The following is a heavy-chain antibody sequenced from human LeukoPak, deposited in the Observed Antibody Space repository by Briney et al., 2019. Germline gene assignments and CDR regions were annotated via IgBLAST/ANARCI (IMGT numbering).Heavy chain of an antibody. D-gene: IGHD5-24*01. Sequence: PSETLSLTCAVYGGSFSGYYWSWIRQPPGKGLEWIGYIYYSGSTNYNPSLKSRVTISVDTSKNQFSLKLSSVTAADTAVYYCASGQATMHDYWGQGTLVTVSS. J-gene: IGHJ4*02. V-gene: IGHV4-59*01. CDR3: ASGQATMHDY. CDR1: GGSFSGYY. CDR2: IYYSGST.